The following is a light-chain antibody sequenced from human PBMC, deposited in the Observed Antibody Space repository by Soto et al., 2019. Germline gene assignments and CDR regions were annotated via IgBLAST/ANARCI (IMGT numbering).Light chain of an antibody. V-gene: IGKV1-13*02. J-gene: IGKJ4*01. CDR1: QGISSA. CDR3: QHFNSYPSLT. Sequence: AIQLTQSPSSLSASVGDTVTITCRASQGISSALAWYHQQPGKAPKLLIYDASTLESGVPSRFSGSGSGTDFTLTISSLQPEDFATYYCQHFNSYPSLTFGGGTKVEVK. CDR2: DAS.